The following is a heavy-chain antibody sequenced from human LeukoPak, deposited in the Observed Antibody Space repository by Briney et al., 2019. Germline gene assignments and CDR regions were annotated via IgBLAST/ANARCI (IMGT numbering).Heavy chain of an antibody. Sequence: PGGSLRLSCAASGFTFTTYWMHWVRQALGKGLEWVSRIKGDEMTTNYADSVEGRFTISRDNAKNTVYLEINSLRAEDTAVYYCARGGLFAYYFDYWGQGTLVTVSS. CDR3: ARGGLFAYYFDY. CDR1: GFTFTTYW. D-gene: IGHD3-10*02. J-gene: IGHJ4*02. V-gene: IGHV3-74*01. CDR2: IKGDEMTT.